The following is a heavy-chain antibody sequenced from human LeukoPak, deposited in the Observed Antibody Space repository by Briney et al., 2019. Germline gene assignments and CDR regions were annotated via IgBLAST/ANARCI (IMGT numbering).Heavy chain of an antibody. CDR2: ISGRGRTT. V-gene: IGHV3-48*04. CDR3: ARSISNSLPFDY. CDR1: GFDFTPYS. Sequence: PGGSLRLSCAASGFDFTPYSMNWVRQSQEKGLEWLSHISGRGRTTYTADSVKGRFTISRDNARKSLYLHMNSLTGEDTAVYFCARSISNSLPFDYWGHGALVIVSS. D-gene: IGHD6-6*01. J-gene: IGHJ4*01.